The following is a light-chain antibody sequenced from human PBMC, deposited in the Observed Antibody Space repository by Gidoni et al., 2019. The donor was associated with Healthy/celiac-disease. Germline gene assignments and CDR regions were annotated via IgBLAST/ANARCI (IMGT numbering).Light chain of an antibody. V-gene: IGKV1-5*03. J-gene: IGKJ1*01. Sequence: IQLPQSPSTLSASVGHRVTITCRASQSISSWLAWYQQKPGKAPKLLIYKASSLESGVPSRFSGSGSGTEFTLTISSLQPDDFATYYCQQYNSYSRTFXXXTKVEIK. CDR1: QSISSW. CDR2: KAS. CDR3: QQYNSYSRT.